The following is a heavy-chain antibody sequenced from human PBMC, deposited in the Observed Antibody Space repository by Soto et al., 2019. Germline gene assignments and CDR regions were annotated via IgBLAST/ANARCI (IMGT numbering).Heavy chain of an antibody. D-gene: IGHD5-18*01. V-gene: IGHV4-61*01. Sequence: SETLSLTCTVSGDSVNTGSSYWSWIRQSPGKGLEWIAYIYHSGSTNYNPSLKSRVTISADTSKNQVSLTLSSVTAADTAVYYCARRYSYARAFDYWGQGTLVTVSS. CDR3: ARRYSYARAFDY. J-gene: IGHJ4*02. CDR1: GDSVNTGSSY. CDR2: IYHSGST.